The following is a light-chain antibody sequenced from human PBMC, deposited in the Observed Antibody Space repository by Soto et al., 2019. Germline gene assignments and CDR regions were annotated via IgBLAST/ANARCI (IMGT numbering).Light chain of an antibody. CDR1: SSDVGRYNY. Sequence: QPVLTQPASVSGSPGQSITISCTGTSSDVGRYNYVSWYQQYPGKAPYLMIYEVRNRPSGVSDRFSGSKSGNTASLTISGLQAEDDADYYCTSYTSSSTYVFGTGTKVTVL. CDR2: EVR. CDR3: TSYTSSSTYV. J-gene: IGLJ1*01. V-gene: IGLV2-14*01.